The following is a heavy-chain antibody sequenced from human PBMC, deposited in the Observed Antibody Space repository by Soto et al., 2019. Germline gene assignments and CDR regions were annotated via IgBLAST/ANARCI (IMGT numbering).Heavy chain of an antibody. CDR3: VRGGRYGGNDY. Sequence: SETLSLTCTVSGGSISSYYWSWIRQPPGKGLEWIGYIYYSGSTNYNPSLKSRVTISVDTSKNQFSRKLSSVTAADTAVYYCVRGGRYGGNDYWGQGTLVTVSS. CDR1: GGSISSYY. CDR2: IYYSGST. D-gene: IGHD2-15*01. V-gene: IGHV4-59*08. J-gene: IGHJ4*02.